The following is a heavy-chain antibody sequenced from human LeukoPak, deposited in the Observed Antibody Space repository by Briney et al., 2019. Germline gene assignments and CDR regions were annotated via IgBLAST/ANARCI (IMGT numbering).Heavy chain of an antibody. J-gene: IGHJ4*02. V-gene: IGHV3-23*01. CDR1: GFTFSSYA. Sequence: GGSLRLSCTASGFTFSSYAMNWVRQAPGKGLEWVSTISGGGGATFYADSVRGRFTISRDNSNNTLYLHMNSLRADDTAVYYCAKGAYDSSGYYIIVYFNSWGQGVLVTVSP. D-gene: IGHD3-22*01. CDR3: AKGAYDSSGYYIIVYFNS. CDR2: ISGGGGAT.